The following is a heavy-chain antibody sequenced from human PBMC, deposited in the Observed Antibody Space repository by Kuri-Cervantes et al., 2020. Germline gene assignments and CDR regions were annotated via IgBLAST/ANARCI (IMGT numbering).Heavy chain of an antibody. CDR2: INPNSGGT. Sequence: ASVKVSCKASGYTFTGYYMHWVRQAPGQGLEWMGWINPNSGGTNYAQKFQGRVTMTRDTSISTAYMELSRLRSEDTAVYYCARPRYPGLLTGAFDIWGQGTMVTVSS. D-gene: IGHD1-14*01. CDR1: GYTFTGYY. J-gene: IGHJ3*02. CDR3: ARPRYPGLLTGAFDI. V-gene: IGHV1-2*02.